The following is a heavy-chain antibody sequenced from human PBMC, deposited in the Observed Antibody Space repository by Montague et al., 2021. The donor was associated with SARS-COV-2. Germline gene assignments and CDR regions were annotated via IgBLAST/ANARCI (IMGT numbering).Heavy chain of an antibody. J-gene: IGHJ4*02. Sequence: KVSCKASGYTFTGYYMHWVRQAPGQGLEWMGWINPNSGDTNYAQKFQGRVTMTRDTSISTAYMDLSRLRSDDTAVYHCARGIGYSQFDCWGQGTLVTVSS. D-gene: IGHD2-15*01. CDR2: INPNSGDT. V-gene: IGHV1-2*02. CDR3: ARGIGYSQFDC. CDR1: GYTFTGYY.